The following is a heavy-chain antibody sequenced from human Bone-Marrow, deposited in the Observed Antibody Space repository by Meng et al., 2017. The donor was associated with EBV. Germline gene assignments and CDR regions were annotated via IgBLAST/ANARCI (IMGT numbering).Heavy chain of an antibody. CDR1: GYTFSRFT. J-gene: IGHJ4*02. V-gene: IGHV1-18*01. CDR3: VRFSNYVLDH. D-gene: IGHD3-10*01. CDR2: IHGYSANT. Sequence: QIQLVRSGGEVQKPGASVRVPCKTSGYTFSRFTLNWVRQVPGQGFEWVGWIHGYSANTHYAQKFHGRVNMSTDTSTDTSYMELKNLRPDDTAIHYCVRFSNYVLDHWGQGTLVTVSS.